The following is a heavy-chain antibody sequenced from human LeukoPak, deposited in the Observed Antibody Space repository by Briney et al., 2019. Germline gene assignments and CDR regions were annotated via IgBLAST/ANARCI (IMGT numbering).Heavy chain of an antibody. D-gene: IGHD2-8*02. CDR1: GDSTSSRTYY. V-gene: IGHV4-39*01. J-gene: IGHJ3*02. Sequence: PSETLSLTCTVPGDSTSSRTYYLHWIRQAPGKGLEWIGNIYDSGTTHYNPSLKSRVTISGDTSKNQFSLKLNSVATAHPAKYDLAPHSPSVAGGPENAYEIWGQGTMVTVSS. CDR3: APHSPSVAGGPENAYEI. CDR2: IYDSGTT.